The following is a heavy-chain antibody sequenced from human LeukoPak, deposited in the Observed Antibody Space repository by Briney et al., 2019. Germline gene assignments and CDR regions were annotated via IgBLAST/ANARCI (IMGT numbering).Heavy chain of an antibody. CDR3: ATDLGHYYDSSGYYFHY. Sequence: SVKVSCKASGYTFTSYGISWVRQAPGQGLEWMGRIIPILGIANYAQKFQGRVTITADKSTSTAYMELSSLRSEDTAVYYCATDLGHYYDSSGYYFHYWGQGTLVTVSS. V-gene: IGHV1-69*04. D-gene: IGHD3-22*01. CDR2: IIPILGIA. J-gene: IGHJ4*02. CDR1: GYTFTSYG.